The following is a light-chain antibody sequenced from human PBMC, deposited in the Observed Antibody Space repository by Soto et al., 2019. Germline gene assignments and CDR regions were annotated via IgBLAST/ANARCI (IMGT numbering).Light chain of an antibody. J-gene: IGLJ1*01. V-gene: IGLV2-14*01. Sequence: QSVLTQPASVSGSPGQSITISCTGTSSDVGGYDYVSWYQLHPGKAPKLMVFEVSNRPSGVSYRFSGSKSGNTASLTISGLQAEDEADYFCSSYSISTADLFGTGTKVPVL. CDR2: EVS. CDR1: SSDVGGYDY. CDR3: SSYSISTADL.